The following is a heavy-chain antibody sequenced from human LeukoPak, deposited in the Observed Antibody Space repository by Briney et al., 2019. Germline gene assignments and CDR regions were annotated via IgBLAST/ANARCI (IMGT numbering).Heavy chain of an antibody. CDR2: INPSGGST. Sequence: GASVKVSCKASGYTFTSYNMHWVRQAPGQGLEWMGIINPSGGSTNYAQKFQGRVTMTRDTSTSTVYMELRSLRSDDTAVYYCARGGRVPWGGNSGGLFDLWGRGTLVTVSS. CDR1: GYTFTSYN. D-gene: IGHD4-23*01. CDR3: ARGGRVPWGGNSGGLFDL. V-gene: IGHV1-46*01. J-gene: IGHJ2*01.